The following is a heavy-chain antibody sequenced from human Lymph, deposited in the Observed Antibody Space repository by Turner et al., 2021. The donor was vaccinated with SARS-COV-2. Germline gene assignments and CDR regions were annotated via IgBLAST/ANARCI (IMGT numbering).Heavy chain of an antibody. V-gene: IGHV3-30*04. CDR1: GYTFSTYA. D-gene: IGHD3-10*01. CDR3: ARYASGGYFYYGMDV. J-gene: IGHJ6*02. Sequence: QVQLVESGGGVVQPGRSLRLSCAASGYTFSTYAIYWVRQAPGKGLEWVAVISYDGSNKYYADSVKGRFTISRDNSKNTLDLQMKRRRAEDTAVYYCARYASGGYFYYGMDVWGQGTTVTVSS. CDR2: ISYDGSNK.